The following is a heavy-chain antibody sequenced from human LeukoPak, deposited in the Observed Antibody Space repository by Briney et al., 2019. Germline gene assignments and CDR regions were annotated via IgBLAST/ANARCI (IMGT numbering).Heavy chain of an antibody. CDR3: ARVRDDLDTMVRGVIEY. CDR1: GGSISSGGYY. D-gene: IGHD3-10*01. CDR2: IYYSGST. Sequence: PSETLSLTCTVSGGSISSGGYYWSWIRQHPGKGLEWIGYIYYSGSTYYNPSLKSRVTISVDTSKNQFSLKLSSVTAADTAVDYCARVRDDLDTMVRGVIEYWGQGTLVTVLS. V-gene: IGHV4-31*03. J-gene: IGHJ4*02.